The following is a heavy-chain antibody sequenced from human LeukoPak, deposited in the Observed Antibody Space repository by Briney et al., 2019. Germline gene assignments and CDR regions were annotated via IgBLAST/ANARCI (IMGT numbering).Heavy chain of an antibody. CDR2: IIPIFGTA. V-gene: IGHV1-69*05. J-gene: IGHJ4*02. Sequence: SLKDSCKPSLGSFSGYVISSGRPTLGQGLEWMGGIIPIFGTANYAQNFQGRVTITTDESTSTAYMELSSVRPEETAVYYCARGANIPAAADYWRQGTLLSVSS. D-gene: IGHD6-13*01. CDR1: LGSFSGYV. CDR3: ARGANIPAAADY.